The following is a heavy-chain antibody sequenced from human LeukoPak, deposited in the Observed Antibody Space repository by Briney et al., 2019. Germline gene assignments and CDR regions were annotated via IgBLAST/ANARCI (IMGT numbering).Heavy chain of an antibody. D-gene: IGHD3-10*01. CDR3: GGELPPFDY. CDR1: GFTFSNAW. CDR2: IKSKTDGGTT. V-gene: IGHV3-15*01. J-gene: IGHJ4*02. Sequence: GGSLRLSCAASGFTFSNAWVSWVRQAPGKGLGWVGRIKSKTDGGTTDYAAPVKGRFTISRDDSKNTLYLQMNSLKTEDTAVYYCGGELPPFDYWGQGTLVTVSS.